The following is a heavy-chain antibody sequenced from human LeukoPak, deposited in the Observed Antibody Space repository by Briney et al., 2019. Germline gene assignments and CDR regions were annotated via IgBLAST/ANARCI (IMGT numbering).Heavy chain of an antibody. CDR1: GYTFTSYG. CDR3: ARKGTSGWVGFEI. Sequence: GASVKVSCKASGYTFTSYGISWVRQAPGQGLEWMGWITTHNGNTRYAQKVQGRVTMTTDTSTSIAYMELRSLTSDDTAVYYCARKGTSGWVGFEIRGQGTMVTVSS. J-gene: IGHJ3*02. CDR2: ITTHNGNT. V-gene: IGHV1-18*01. D-gene: IGHD6-19*01.